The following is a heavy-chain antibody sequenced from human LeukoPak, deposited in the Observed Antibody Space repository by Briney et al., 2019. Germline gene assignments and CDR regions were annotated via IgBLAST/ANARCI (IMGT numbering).Heavy chain of an antibody. J-gene: IGHJ4*02. Sequence: PGGSLRLSCAASGFSFSSYSMNWVRQAPGKGLEWVSSISSSSTFISYADSVKGRFTISRDNAKNSLYLQMNSLTAEDTAVYFCARDFKEHHLERTPDHWGQGALVTVSS. D-gene: IGHD1-1*01. CDR1: GFSFSSYS. V-gene: IGHV3-21*04. CDR3: ARDFKEHHLERTPDH. CDR2: ISSSSTFI.